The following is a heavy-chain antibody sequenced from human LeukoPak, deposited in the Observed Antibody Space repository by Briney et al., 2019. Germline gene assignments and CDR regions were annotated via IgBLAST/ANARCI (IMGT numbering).Heavy chain of an antibody. Sequence: PGGSLRLSCAASGFTFSSYGMNWVRQAPGKGLEWVSYISSSSSTIYYADSVKGRFTISRDNAKNSLYLQMNSLRAEDTAVYYCARDSGTYYDILTGPDAFDIWGQGTMVTVSS. D-gene: IGHD3-9*01. CDR2: ISSSSSTI. CDR1: GFTFSSYG. J-gene: IGHJ3*02. V-gene: IGHV3-48*01. CDR3: ARDSGTYYDILTGPDAFDI.